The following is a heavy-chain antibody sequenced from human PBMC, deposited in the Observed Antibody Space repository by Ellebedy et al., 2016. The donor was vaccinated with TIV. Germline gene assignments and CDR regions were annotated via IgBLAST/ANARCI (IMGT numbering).Heavy chain of an antibody. J-gene: IGHJ4*02. CDR3: ARIFGANHFDY. CDR2: ISSSSSYI. Sequence: GESLKISCAASGFTFSSYSMNWVRQAPGKGLEWVSSISSSSSYIYYADSVKGRFTISRDHAKNSLYLQLNSLRTEDTAVYYCARIFGANHFDYWGQGTLVTVSS. CDR1: GFTFSSYS. V-gene: IGHV3-21*01. D-gene: IGHD3-10*01.